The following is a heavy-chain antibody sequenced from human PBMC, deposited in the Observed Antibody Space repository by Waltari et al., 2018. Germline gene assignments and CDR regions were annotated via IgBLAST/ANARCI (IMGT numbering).Heavy chain of an antibody. J-gene: IGHJ3*02. V-gene: IGHV4-38-2*01. CDR1: GYSISSGYY. CDR2: IYHSGST. Sequence: QVQLQESGPGLVKPSETLSLTCAVSGYSISSGYYWGWIRQPPGKGLEWIGSIYHSGSTYYNPSLKSRVTISVDTSKNQFSLKLSSVTAADTAVYYCARSGYSSSWYPHDAFDIWGQGTMVTVSS. CDR3: ARSGYSSSWYPHDAFDI. D-gene: IGHD6-13*01.